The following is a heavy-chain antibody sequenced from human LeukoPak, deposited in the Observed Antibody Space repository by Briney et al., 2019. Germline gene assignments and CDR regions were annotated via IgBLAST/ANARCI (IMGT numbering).Heavy chain of an antibody. CDR2: IYHSGST. J-gene: IGHJ4*02. V-gene: IGHV4-38-2*01. CDR1: GFTFSNYA. D-gene: IGHD6-19*01. Sequence: PGGSLRLSCAASGFTFSNYAMSWVRQPPGKGLEWIGIIYHSGSTYYNPSLGSRVTITVDTSKNQFSLEVISVTAADTAVYYCARLFIAVTGPSYWGQGTLLTVSS. CDR3: ARLFIAVTGPSY.